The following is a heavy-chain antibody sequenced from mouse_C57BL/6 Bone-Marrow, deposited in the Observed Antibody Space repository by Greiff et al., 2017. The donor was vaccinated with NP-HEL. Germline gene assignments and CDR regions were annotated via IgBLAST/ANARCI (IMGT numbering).Heavy chain of an antibody. CDR3: ARENFRAWFAY. CDR2: IYPRSGNT. V-gene: IGHV1-81*01. J-gene: IGHJ3*01. Sequence: QVQLKESGAELARPGASVKLSCKASGYTFTSYGISWVKQRTGQGLEWIGEIYPRSGNTYYNEKFKGKATPTADKSSSKAYMELRSLTSEDSAVYFCARENFRAWFAYWGQGTLVTVSA. CDR1: GYTFTSYG.